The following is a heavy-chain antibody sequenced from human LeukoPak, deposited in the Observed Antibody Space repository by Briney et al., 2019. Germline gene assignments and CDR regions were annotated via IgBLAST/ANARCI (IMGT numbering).Heavy chain of an antibody. D-gene: IGHD5-18*01. CDR1: GYSFTSYW. CDR2: IYPGDSDT. CDR3: ARHVKGIQLWSEPGYYYYYYYMDV. J-gene: IGHJ6*03. V-gene: IGHV5-51*01. Sequence: GESLKISCKGSGYSFTSYWIGWVRQMPGKGLEWMGIIYPGDSDTRYSPSFQGQVTISADKSISTAYLQWSSLKASDTAMYYCARHVKGIQLWSEPGYYYYYYYMDVWGKGTTVTVSS.